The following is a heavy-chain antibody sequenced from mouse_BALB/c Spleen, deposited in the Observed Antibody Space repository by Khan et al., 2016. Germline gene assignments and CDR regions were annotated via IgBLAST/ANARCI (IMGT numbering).Heavy chain of an antibody. Sequence: VQLQESGPELVKPGASVKISCKASGYTFTAYYINWVKQKPGQGLEWIGWIYPGSGNTKYNEKFKGKATLTVDKSTSTAYMQLSSLTTEDTAVDFGARSGLVRYAMDYWGQGTSGTVSS. CDR1: GYTFTAYY. J-gene: IGHJ4*01. D-gene: IGHD1-1*01. V-gene: IGHV1-84*02. CDR3: ARSGLVRYAMDY. CDR2: IYPGSGNT.